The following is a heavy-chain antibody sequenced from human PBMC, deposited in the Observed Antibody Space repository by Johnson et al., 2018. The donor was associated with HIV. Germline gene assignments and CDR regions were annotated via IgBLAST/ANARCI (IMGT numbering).Heavy chain of an antibody. CDR3: AKGLKLGSGDDAVDI. CDR2: IWYDGSNK. D-gene: IGHD7-27*01. Sequence: QVQLVESGGGLVQPGGSLRLSCAASGFTFSSYGMHWVRQAPGKGLEWVAVIWYDGSNKYYADSVKGRFTISRENAKNTLYLQMNSLRAEDTAVYYCAKGLKLGSGDDAVDIWGQGTMVTVSS. V-gene: IGHV3-30*02. J-gene: IGHJ3*02. CDR1: GFTFSSYG.